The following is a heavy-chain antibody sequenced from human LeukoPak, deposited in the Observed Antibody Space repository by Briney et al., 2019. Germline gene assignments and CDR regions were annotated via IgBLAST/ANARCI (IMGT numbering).Heavy chain of an antibody. CDR2: ISAYNGNT. D-gene: IGHD3-10*01. J-gene: IGHJ6*04. Sequence: GAPVKVSCKASGYTFTSYGISWVRQAPGQGLEWMGWISAYNGNTNYAQKLQGRVTMTTDTSTSTAYMELRSLRSDDTAVYYCARGGRFGELSRLYGMDVWGEGTTVTVSS. CDR3: ARGGRFGELSRLYGMDV. CDR1: GYTFTSYG. V-gene: IGHV1-18*04.